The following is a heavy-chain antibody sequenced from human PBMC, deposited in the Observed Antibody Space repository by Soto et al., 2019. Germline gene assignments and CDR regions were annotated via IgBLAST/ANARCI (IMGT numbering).Heavy chain of an antibody. V-gene: IGHV4-31*03. CDR2: IYYSGST. Sequence: SETLSLTCTVSGGSISSGGYYWSWIRQHPGKGLEWIGYIYYSGSTYYNPSLKSRVTISVDTSKNQFSLKLSSVTAADTAVYYCARARGFGELLFFWFDPWGQGTLVTVSS. J-gene: IGHJ5*02. D-gene: IGHD3-10*01. CDR3: ARARGFGELLFFWFDP. CDR1: GGSISSGGYY.